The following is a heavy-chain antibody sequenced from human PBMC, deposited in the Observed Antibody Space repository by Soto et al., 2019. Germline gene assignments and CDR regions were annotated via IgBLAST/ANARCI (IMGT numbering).Heavy chain of an antibody. D-gene: IGHD1-26*01. V-gene: IGHV1-69*06. J-gene: IGHJ3*02. CDR2: IIPIFGTA. Sequence: ASVKVSCKASGGTFSSYAISWVRQAPGQGLEWMGGIIPIFGTANYTQKFQGRVTITADKSTSTAYMELSSLRSEDTAVYYCARGKVGATGPFDAFDIWGQGTMVTVSS. CDR3: ARGKVGATGPFDAFDI. CDR1: GGTFSSYA.